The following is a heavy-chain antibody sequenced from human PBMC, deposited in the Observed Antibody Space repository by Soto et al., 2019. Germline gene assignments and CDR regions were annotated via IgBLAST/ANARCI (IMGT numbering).Heavy chain of an antibody. CDR2: ISSSSSTI. CDR3: ARAPRTVAGHFDY. Sequence: PGGSLRLSCAASGFTFSSYSMNWVRQAPGKGPEWVSYISSSSSTIYYADSVKGRFTISRDNAKSSLYLQMNSLRAEDTAVYYCARAPRTVAGHFDYWGQGTLVTVSS. D-gene: IGHD6-13*01. V-gene: IGHV3-48*01. CDR1: GFTFSSYS. J-gene: IGHJ4*02.